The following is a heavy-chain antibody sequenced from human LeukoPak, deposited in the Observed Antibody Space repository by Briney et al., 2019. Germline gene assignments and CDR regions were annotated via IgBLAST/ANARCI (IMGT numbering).Heavy chain of an antibody. CDR1: GGSFSGYY. J-gene: IGHJ3*02. CDR2: INHSGST. Sequence: SETLSLTCAVYGGSFSGYYWSWIRQPPGKVLEWIGEINHSGSTNYNPSLKSRVTISVDTSKNQFSLKLSSVTAADTAVYYCARAMYYYDSSGYTPDAFDIWGQGTMVTVSS. CDR3: ARAMYYYDSSGYTPDAFDI. V-gene: IGHV4-34*01. D-gene: IGHD3-22*01.